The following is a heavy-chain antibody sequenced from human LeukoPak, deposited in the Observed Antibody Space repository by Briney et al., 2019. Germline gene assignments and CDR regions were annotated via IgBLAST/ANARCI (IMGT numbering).Heavy chain of an antibody. CDR3: ARDGGNSGGDFDY. CDR2: IYYSGST. CDR1: GGSISSYY. V-gene: IGHV4-59*01. Sequence: SETLSLTCTVSGGSISSYYWSWIRQPPGKGLEWIGYIYYSGSTNYNPSLKSRVTISVDTSKNQFSLKLSSVTAADTAVYYCARDGGNSGGDFDYWGQGTLVTVSS. D-gene: IGHD4-23*01. J-gene: IGHJ4*02.